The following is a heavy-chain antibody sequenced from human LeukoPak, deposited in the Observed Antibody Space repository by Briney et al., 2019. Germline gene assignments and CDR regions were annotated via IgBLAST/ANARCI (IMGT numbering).Heavy chain of an antibody. V-gene: IGHV3-15*01. CDR2: IKSKTDGGTT. CDR3: TTDRITMIVVVIGAFDI. CDR1: GFTFSNAW. J-gene: IGHJ3*02. D-gene: IGHD3-22*01. Sequence: GGSLRLSCAASGFTFSNAWMSWVRQAPGKGLEWVGRIKSKTDGGTTDYAAPVKGRFTISRDDSKNTLYLQMNSLKTEDTAVYYCTTDRITMIVVVIGAFDIWGQGTMVTVSS.